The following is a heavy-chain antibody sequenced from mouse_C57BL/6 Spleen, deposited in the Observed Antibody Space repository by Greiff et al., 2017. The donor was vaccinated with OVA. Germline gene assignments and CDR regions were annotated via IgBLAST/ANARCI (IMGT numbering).Heavy chain of an antibody. Sequence: EVQLVESGPGLVKPSQSLSLTCSVTGYSITSGYYWNWIRQFPGNKLEWMGYISYDGSNNYNPSLKNRISITRDTSKNQFFLKLNSVTTEDTATYYCARDSSGYSFAYWGQGTLVTVSA. D-gene: IGHD3-2*02. CDR1: GYSITSGYY. CDR2: ISYDGSN. CDR3: ARDSSGYSFAY. V-gene: IGHV3-6*01. J-gene: IGHJ3*01.